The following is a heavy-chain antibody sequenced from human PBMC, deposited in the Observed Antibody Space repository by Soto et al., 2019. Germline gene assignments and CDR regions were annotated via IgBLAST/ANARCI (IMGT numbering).Heavy chain of an antibody. CDR3: ARDVDFGSGYYWSYFDY. Sequence: SETLSLTCTVSGGSISSYYWSWIRQPPGKGLEWIGYINYSGSTNYNPSLKSRVTISVDTSKNQFSLKLSSVTAADTAVYYCARDVDFGSGYYWSYFDYWGQGTLVTVSS. CDR1: GGSISSYY. CDR2: INYSGST. D-gene: IGHD3-3*01. V-gene: IGHV4-59*01. J-gene: IGHJ4*02.